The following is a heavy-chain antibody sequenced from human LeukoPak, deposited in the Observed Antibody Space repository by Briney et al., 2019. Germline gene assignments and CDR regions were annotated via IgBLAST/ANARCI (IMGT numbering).Heavy chain of an antibody. CDR3: ALTYYDSSGHLDY. CDR1: GGTFSSYA. Sequence: SVKVSCKASGGTFSSYAISWVRQAPGQGLEWMGRIIPILGIANYAQKFQGRVTITADKSTSTAYMELSSLRSEDTAVYYCALTYYDSSGHLDYWGQGTLVTVSS. CDR2: IIPILGIA. V-gene: IGHV1-69*04. D-gene: IGHD3-22*01. J-gene: IGHJ4*02.